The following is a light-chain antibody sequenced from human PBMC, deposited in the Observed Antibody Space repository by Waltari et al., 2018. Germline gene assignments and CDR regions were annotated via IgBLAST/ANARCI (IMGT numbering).Light chain of an antibody. CDR2: AAS. J-gene: IGKJ1*01. Sequence: DIQFTQHPYFLSASVGDRVTITCRASQGISSYLAWYQQKPGKAPKLLIYAASTLQSGVPSRFSGSGSGTEFTLTISSLQPEDFATYYCQQLNSYPPWTFGQGTKVEIK. CDR1: QGISSY. V-gene: IGKV1-9*01. CDR3: QQLNSYPPWT.